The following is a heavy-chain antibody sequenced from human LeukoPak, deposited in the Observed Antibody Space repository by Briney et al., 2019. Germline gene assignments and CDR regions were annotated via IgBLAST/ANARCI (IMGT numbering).Heavy chain of an antibody. D-gene: IGHD4-17*01. CDR2: INWNGGST. J-gene: IGHJ6*03. CDR1: GFTFDDYG. V-gene: IGHV3-20*04. CDR3: AREVPGDYGDYEGYYYYMDV. Sequence: GGSLRLSCAASGFTFDDYGMSWVRQAPGEGPEWVSGINWNGGSTGYADSVKGRFTISRDNAKNSLYLQMNSLRAEDTALYYCAREVPGDYGDYEGYYYYMDVWGKGPRSPSP.